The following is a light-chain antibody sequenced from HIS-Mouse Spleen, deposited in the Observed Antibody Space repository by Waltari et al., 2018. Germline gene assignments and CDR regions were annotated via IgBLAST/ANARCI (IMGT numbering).Light chain of an antibody. V-gene: IGLV1-44*01. CDR3: AAWDDSLNGSVV. J-gene: IGLJ2*01. CDR2: SNN. CDR1: SSNIGSNT. Sequence: QSVLTQPPSASGTPGQRVTISCSGSSSNIGSNTVNWYQQLPGTAPKLLIYSNNQRPSGVPGRFSGSKSGTSASLAISGLQSEDEADYYCAAWDDSLNGSVVFGGGTKLTVL.